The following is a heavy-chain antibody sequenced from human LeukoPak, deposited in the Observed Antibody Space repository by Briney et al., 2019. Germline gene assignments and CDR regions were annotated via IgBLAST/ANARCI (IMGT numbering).Heavy chain of an antibody. V-gene: IGHV4-39*07. J-gene: IGHJ4*02. CDR3: ARAPSYYYGSGSLDY. CDR1: GGSISSSSYY. Sequence: SETLSLTCTVSGGSISSSSYYWGWIRQPPGKGLEWIGSIYYSGSTYYNPSLKSRVTISVDTSKNQFSLKLSSVTAADTAVYYCARAPSYYYGSGSLDYWGQGTLVTVSS. D-gene: IGHD3-10*01. CDR2: IYYSGST.